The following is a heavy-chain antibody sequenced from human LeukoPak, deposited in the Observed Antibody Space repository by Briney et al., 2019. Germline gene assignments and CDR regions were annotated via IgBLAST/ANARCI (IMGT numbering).Heavy chain of an antibody. J-gene: IGHJ4*02. CDR1: GFTFSSYE. CDR3: ATSDDSAATY. Sequence: GGSLRLSCAASGFTFSSYEMKWVRQAPGKGLEWVSYISSSGSTIYYADSVKGRFTISRDNAKNSLYLQMNSLRAEDTAVYYCATSDDSAATYWGQGALVTVSS. V-gene: IGHV3-48*03. CDR2: ISSSGSTI. D-gene: IGHD6-25*01.